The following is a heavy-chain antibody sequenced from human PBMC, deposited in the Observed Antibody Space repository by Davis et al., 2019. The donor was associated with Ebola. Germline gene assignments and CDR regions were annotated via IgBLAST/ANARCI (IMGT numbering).Heavy chain of an antibody. D-gene: IGHD4-11*01. V-gene: IGHV3-11*06. Sequence: GRFTISRDNAKNSLSLQMNSLRAEDTAVYYCARGGTTVTTPLDYWGQGTQVTVSS. J-gene: IGHJ4*02. CDR3: ARGGTTVTTPLDY.